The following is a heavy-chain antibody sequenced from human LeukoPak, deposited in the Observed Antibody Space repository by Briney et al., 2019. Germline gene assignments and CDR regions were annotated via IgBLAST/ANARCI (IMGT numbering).Heavy chain of an antibody. D-gene: IGHD6-13*01. V-gene: IGHV4-39*07. CDR2: IYYTGNT. Sequence: PSETLSLTCTVSGGSISNSSYYWVWIRQPPGKGLECIGAIYYTGNTYYNPSLKSRVTISVDTSKNQFSLKLSSVTAADTAVYYCARTIKIAAAGTSWFDPWGQGTLVTVSS. CDR1: GGSISNSSYY. CDR3: ARTIKIAAAGTSWFDP. J-gene: IGHJ5*02.